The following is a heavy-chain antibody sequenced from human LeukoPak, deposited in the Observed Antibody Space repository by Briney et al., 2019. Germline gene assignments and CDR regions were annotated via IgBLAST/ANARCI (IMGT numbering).Heavy chain of an antibody. CDR1: GFTFSSYA. J-gene: IGHJ4*02. V-gene: IGHV3-23*01. D-gene: IGHD2-8*01. Sequence: GGSLRLSCAGSGFTFSSYAMSWVRQAPGKGLEWVSAISDTGATTYDADSVKGRFTISRDNSRSTLYLQMNSLRAEDTALYYCAKDTSIGRYCSNGVCPPFDYWGQGTLVTVSS. CDR3: AKDTSIGRYCSNGVCPPFDY. CDR2: ISDTGATT.